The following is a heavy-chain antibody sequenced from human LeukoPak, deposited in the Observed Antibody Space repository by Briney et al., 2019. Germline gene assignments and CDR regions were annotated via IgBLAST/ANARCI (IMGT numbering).Heavy chain of an antibody. D-gene: IGHD5-18*01. Sequence: PSETLSLTCTVSGGSISSYYWSWIRQPPGKGLEWIGSIYYSGSIYYNPSLKSRVTISVDTSKNQFSPKLSSVTAADTAVYYCARHGKDTAMVASGYYYGMDVWGQGTTVTVSS. CDR2: IYYSGSI. CDR3: ARHGKDTAMVASGYYYGMDV. J-gene: IGHJ6*02. V-gene: IGHV4-39*01. CDR1: GGSISSYY.